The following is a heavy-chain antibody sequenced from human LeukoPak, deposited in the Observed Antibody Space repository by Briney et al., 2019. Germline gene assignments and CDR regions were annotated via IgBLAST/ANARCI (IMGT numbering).Heavy chain of an antibody. CDR3: ANLKEGCSSTSCYRFDY. Sequence: ASVKVSCKASGYTFTSYDINWVRQATGQGLGWMGWMNPNSGNTGYAQKFQGRVTITRNTSISTAYMELSSLRSEDTAVYYCANLKEGCSSTSCYRFDYWGQGTLVTVSS. J-gene: IGHJ4*02. V-gene: IGHV1-8*03. CDR1: GYTFTSYD. D-gene: IGHD2-2*01. CDR2: MNPNSGNT.